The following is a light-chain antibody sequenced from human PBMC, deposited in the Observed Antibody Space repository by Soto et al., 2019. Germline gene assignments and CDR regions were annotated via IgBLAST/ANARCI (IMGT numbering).Light chain of an antibody. Sequence: EIVLTQSPGTLSLSPGERATFSCRASQSVNSRFLAWYQQKPGQAPRLLIYGASSRATGIPDRFSGSGSGTGFTLTISRLEPEDFAVYYCHYYDDSPPFPFGPGTKLDIK. J-gene: IGKJ3*01. CDR2: GAS. V-gene: IGKV3-20*01. CDR1: QSVNSRF. CDR3: HYYDDSPPFP.